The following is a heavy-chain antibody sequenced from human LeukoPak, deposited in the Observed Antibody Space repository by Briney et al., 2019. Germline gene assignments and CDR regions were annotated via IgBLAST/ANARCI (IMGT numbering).Heavy chain of an antibody. Sequence: ASVKVSCKASGGTFSSYAISWVRQAPGEGLEWMGRIIPIADVAQYAQKFQGRVSMTRDTSTSTVYLEVSSLRSEDTAVYYCARSQGGNTLWFDPWGQGTLVTVSS. CDR3: ARSQGGNTLWFDP. CDR2: IIPIADVA. D-gene: IGHD4-23*01. V-gene: IGHV1-69*04. CDR1: GGTFSSYA. J-gene: IGHJ5*02.